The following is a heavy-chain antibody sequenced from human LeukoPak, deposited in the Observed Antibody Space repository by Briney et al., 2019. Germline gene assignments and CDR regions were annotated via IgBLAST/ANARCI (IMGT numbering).Heavy chain of an antibody. V-gene: IGHV1-8*01. D-gene: IGHD2/OR15-2a*01. CDR2: MNPNSGNT. CDR1: GYTFTSYD. Sequence: ASVKVSCKASGYTFTSYDINWVRQATGQGLEWMGWMNPNSGNTGYAQKFQGRVTMTRNTSISTAYMELSSLRSEDTAVYYCARGPILTDAFDIWGQGTMVTVSS. J-gene: IGHJ3*02. CDR3: ARGPILTDAFDI.